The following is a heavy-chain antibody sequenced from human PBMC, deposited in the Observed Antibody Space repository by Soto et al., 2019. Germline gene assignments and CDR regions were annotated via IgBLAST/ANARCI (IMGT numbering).Heavy chain of an antibody. D-gene: IGHD3-9*01. CDR2: ISAYNGNT. V-gene: IGHV1-18*01. Sequence: QVQLVQSGAEVKKPGASVKVSCKASGYTFTSYGISWVRQAPGQGLEWMGWISAYNGNTNYAQKLQGRVTMTTDTSTSTAYMELRSPRSDDTAVYYCARDGGDYDILTGYYRDWFDPWGQGTLVTVSS. CDR3: ARDGGDYDILTGYYRDWFDP. J-gene: IGHJ5*02. CDR1: GYTFTSYG.